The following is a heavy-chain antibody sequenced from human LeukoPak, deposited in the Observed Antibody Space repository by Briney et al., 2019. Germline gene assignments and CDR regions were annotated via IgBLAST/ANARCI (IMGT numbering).Heavy chain of an antibody. CDR3: AKGGVAAARDY. Sequence: GGSLRLSCTDSGFTFRSNAMSWVRQAPGKGLEWFSAISGSGGSTHYADSVKGRFTISRDNSKNTLYMQMNSLRTEDTAVYYCAKGGVAAARDYWGQGTPVTVSS. D-gene: IGHD6-13*01. V-gene: IGHV3-23*01. CDR2: ISGSGGST. J-gene: IGHJ4*02. CDR1: GFTFRSNA.